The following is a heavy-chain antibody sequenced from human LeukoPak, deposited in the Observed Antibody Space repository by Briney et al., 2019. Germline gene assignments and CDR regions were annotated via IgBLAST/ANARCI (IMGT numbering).Heavy chain of an antibody. J-gene: IGHJ4*02. CDR2: FVPEDGET. Sequence: ASVKVSCKLSGDTLTELSMHWVRQSPGKGLEWMGGFVPEDGETIYAQKFQGRVTMTEDTSTDTAYMELSSLRSDDTAVYFCATLPRGHLFDSWGQGTLVTVYS. D-gene: IGHD3-10*01. CDR3: ATLPRGHLFDS. V-gene: IGHV1-24*01. CDR1: GDTLTELS.